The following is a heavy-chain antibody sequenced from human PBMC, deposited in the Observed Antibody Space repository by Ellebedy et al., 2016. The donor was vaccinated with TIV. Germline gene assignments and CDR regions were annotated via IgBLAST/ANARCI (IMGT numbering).Heavy chain of an antibody. Sequence: MPSETLSLTCTVSDGSISSYYWSWIRQPPGKGLEWLGYIYYSGSTYYNPSLKSRVTISVDTSKNQFSLKLSSVTAADTAVYYCARGLGVSETVRGVIIKGSGMDVWGQGTTVTVSS. CDR2: IYYSGST. J-gene: IGHJ6*02. V-gene: IGHV4-59*08. D-gene: IGHD3-10*01. CDR1: DGSISSYY. CDR3: ARGLGVSETVRGVIIKGSGMDV.